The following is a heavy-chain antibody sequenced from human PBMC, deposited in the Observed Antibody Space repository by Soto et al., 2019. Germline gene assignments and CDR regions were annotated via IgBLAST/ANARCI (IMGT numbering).Heavy chain of an antibody. CDR2: ISYDGSDK. CDR3: ARDYYKYYDSSGYYRSPAY. D-gene: IGHD3-22*01. CDR1: GFTFSSYA. V-gene: IGHV3-30-3*01. Sequence: GGSLRLSCAASGFTFSSYAMHWVRQAPGKGLEWVALISYDGSDKDCADSVKGRFTISRDNSRNTLFLQMNSLRAEDTAVYYCARDYYKYYDSSGYYRSPAYWGQGTLVTVSS. J-gene: IGHJ4*02.